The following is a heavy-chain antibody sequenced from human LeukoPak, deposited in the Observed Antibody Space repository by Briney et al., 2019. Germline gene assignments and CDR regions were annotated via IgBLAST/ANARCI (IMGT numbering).Heavy chain of an antibody. CDR3: ARDHEDGYTY. CDR1: GGSISSSSYY. V-gene: IGHV4-39*07. Sequence: SETLSLTCTVSGGSISSSSYYWGWIRQPPGKGLEWIGSIYYSGSTYYNPSLKSRVTISVDTSKNQFSLKLSSVTAADTAVYYCARDHEDGYTYWGQGTLVTVSS. D-gene: IGHD5-24*01. CDR2: IYYSGST. J-gene: IGHJ4*02.